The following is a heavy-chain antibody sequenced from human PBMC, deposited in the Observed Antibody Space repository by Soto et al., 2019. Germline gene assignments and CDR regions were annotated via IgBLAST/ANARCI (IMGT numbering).Heavy chain of an antibody. V-gene: IGHV3-23*01. J-gene: IGHJ4*02. CDR1: GFTFSTYT. CDR3: AKARCSTTNCYVPDY. D-gene: IGHD2-2*01. CDR2: ISGSGGSP. Sequence: EVQLLESGGGLVQPAESLRLSCVASGFTFSTYTMSWVRQAPGKGLEWVSVISGSGGSPSYADSVQGRFSISRDNYRNTLYLQMNNLRGDDTAMYYCAKARCSTTNCYVPDYWGQGTLVTVSS.